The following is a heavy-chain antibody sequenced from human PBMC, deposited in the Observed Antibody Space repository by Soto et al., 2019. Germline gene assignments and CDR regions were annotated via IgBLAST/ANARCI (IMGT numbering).Heavy chain of an antibody. J-gene: IGHJ4*02. CDR2: ISAYNGDT. V-gene: IGHV1-18*01. CDR1: GYTFTSYG. Sequence: QAQLVQSGAEVKKPGASVKVSCRASGYTFTSYGYAWVRQAPGQGLEWMGWISAYNGDTNYAQKFLDRVTLTTDTSTTTVYMELKNLGSDETAIYYCARSGAYCTSITCLFDAFWGLGTLVTVS. D-gene: IGHD1-26*01. CDR3: ARSGAYCTSITCLFDAF.